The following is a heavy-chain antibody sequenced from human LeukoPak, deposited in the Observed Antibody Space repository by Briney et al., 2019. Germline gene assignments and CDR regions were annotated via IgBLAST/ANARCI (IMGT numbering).Heavy chain of an antibody. J-gene: IGHJ1*01. CDR1: GFTFSSNW. V-gene: IGHV3-74*01. CDR2: INPDGNRS. Sequence: GGSLRLSCAASGFTFSSNWMHWVRQAPGKGLVWVAKINPDGNRSDYVDSVKGRFTISRDNAKNTLYLQMDSQKAEDTAVYYCTRGPADWGQGTLVIVSS. CDR3: TRGPAD.